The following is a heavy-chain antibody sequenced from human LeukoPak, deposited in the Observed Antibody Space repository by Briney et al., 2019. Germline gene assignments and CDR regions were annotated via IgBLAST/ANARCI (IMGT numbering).Heavy chain of an antibody. V-gene: IGHV1-69*05. CDR2: IIPIFGTA. CDR3: ASNRIAAAPKGAFDI. J-gene: IGHJ3*02. Sequence: WASVKVSCKASVGTFSSYAISWVRQAPGQGLEWMGGIIPIFGTANYAQKFQGRVTITTDESTSTAYMELSSLRSEDTAVYYCASNRIAAAPKGAFDIWGQGTMVTVSS. D-gene: IGHD6-13*01. CDR1: VGTFSSYA.